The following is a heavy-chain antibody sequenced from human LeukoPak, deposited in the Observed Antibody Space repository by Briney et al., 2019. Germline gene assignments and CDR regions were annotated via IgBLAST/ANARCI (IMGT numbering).Heavy chain of an antibody. CDR1: GYTLISYS. Sequence: ASVKVSCTASGYTLISYSISWVRQAPGQGLEWMGWISAYNGRTNYAQKLQGRVTMTTDTSPSTAYMELRSLRPDDTAVYYCARGDCSSDTCYLPEYFQHWGQGTLVTVSS. J-gene: IGHJ1*01. CDR2: ISAYNGRT. V-gene: IGHV1-18*01. D-gene: IGHD2-15*01. CDR3: ARGDCSSDTCYLPEYFQH.